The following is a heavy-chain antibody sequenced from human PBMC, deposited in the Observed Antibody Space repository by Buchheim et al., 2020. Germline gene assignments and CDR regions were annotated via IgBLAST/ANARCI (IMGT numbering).Heavy chain of an antibody. CDR1: GGSISSSSSY. CDR3: ARVYPVFDY. CDR2: FYDSEST. V-gene: IGHV4-39*07. J-gene: IGHJ4*02. D-gene: IGHD3-16*02. Sequence: QLQLQESGPGLVKASETLSLTCTVSGGSISSSSSYWGWVRQPPGRGLEWIGSFYDSESTYYNPSLKSRVNISVDTSKNQFSLRLNSVTAADTAVYYCARVYPVFDYWGQGTL.